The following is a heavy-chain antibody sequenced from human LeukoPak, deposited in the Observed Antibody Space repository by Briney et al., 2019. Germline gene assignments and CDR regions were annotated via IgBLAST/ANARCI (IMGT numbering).Heavy chain of an antibody. J-gene: IGHJ4*02. CDR3: ARGDFNIPYDY. V-gene: IGHV4-39*07. Sequence: SQTLSLTCTVSGGSVSSSNFYWAWIRQPPGKGLEWVASIYYTGNTFYNPSLKSRGTLSLDTSKNQFSLKLSSVTAADTAVYYCARGDFNIPYDYWGQGTLVTVSS. CDR1: GGSVSSSNFY. CDR2: IYYTGNT. D-gene: IGHD2/OR15-2a*01.